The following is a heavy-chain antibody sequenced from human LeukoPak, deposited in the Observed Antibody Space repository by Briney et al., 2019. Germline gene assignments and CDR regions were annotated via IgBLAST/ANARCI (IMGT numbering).Heavy chain of an antibody. D-gene: IGHD1-26*01. V-gene: IGHV1-2*02. CDR1: GYTFTGYY. CDR3: ATETSGSYRRWFDP. CDR2: INPNSGGT. Sequence: GASVKVSCKASGYTFTGYYMHWVRQAPGQGLEWMGWINPNSGGTNYAQKFQGRVTMTRDTSISTAYMELSRLRSDDTAVYYCATETSGSYRRWFDPWGQGTLVTVSS. J-gene: IGHJ5*02.